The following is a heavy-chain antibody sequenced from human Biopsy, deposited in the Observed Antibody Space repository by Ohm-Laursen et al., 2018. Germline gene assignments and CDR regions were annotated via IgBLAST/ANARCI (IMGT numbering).Heavy chain of an antibody. J-gene: IGHJ1*01. V-gene: IGHV1-2*04. Sequence: ASVTVSCKTSGYTFTGYFLHWVRQVPGHGLEWMGWLNPNSGTTKNAENFQGSVTLTRITTIPTAYLDLTRLTSDDTAVYFCAKGQDLTAGAEYFQYWGQGALITVSS. CDR1: GYTFTGYF. CDR3: AKGQDLTAGAEYFQY. D-gene: IGHD3-9*01. CDR2: LNPNSGTT.